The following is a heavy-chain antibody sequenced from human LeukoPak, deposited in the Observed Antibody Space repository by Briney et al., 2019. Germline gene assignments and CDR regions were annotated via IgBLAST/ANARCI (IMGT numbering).Heavy chain of an antibody. CDR3: ARVGIGHAFDI. CDR2: IKQDGSEK. D-gene: IGHD1-14*01. V-gene: IGHV3-7*01. Sequence: GGSLRLSCAASGFTFSSYWMSWVRQAPGKGLEWVANIKQDGSEKYYVDSVKGRFTISRGNAKNSLYLQMNSLRAEDTAVYYCARVGIGHAFDIWGQGTMVTVSS. CDR1: GFTFSSYW. J-gene: IGHJ3*02.